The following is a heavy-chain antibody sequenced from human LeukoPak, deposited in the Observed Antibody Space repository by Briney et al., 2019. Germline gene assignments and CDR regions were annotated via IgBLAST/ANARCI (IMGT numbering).Heavy chain of an antibody. Sequence: GESLKISCKGSGYSFPSYWITWVRQMPGKGLEGMGSIDPSDSYTNYSPSFQGHVTISADKSISTAYLQWSSLMASDTAMYYCARTYYDILTGYSLSDYWGQGTLVTVSS. CDR2: IDPSDSYT. V-gene: IGHV5-10-1*01. D-gene: IGHD3-9*01. J-gene: IGHJ4*02. CDR1: GYSFPSYW. CDR3: ARTYYDILTGYSLSDY.